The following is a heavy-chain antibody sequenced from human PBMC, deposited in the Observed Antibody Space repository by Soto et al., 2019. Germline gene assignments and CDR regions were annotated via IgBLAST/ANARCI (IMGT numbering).Heavy chain of an antibody. V-gene: IGHV3-23*01. CDR1: GFTFSSYG. D-gene: IGHD6-19*01. J-gene: IGHJ4*02. Sequence: HPGGSLRLSCAASGFTFSSYGMHWVRQAPGKGLEWVSGISSDGTTYYVDSVKGRFTISRDNSKNTLYLQLNSLRADDTAIYYCVPGRQWVVNYWGQGTVVTVSS. CDR2: ISSDGTT. CDR3: VPGRQWVVNY.